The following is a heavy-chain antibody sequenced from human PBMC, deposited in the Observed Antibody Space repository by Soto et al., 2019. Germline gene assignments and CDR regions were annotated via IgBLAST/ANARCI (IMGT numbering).Heavy chain of an antibody. CDR2: IKSISDGGTT. Sequence: EVQLLESGGALVQPGGSLRLSCGASGFTFSSYAMSWVRQAPGKGLEWVGRIKSISDGGTTDYAAPVKGRFTISRDDSKNTLYLQMNSLKTEDTAVYFCTTDAAIVWGQGTLVTVSS. CDR3: TTDAAIV. D-gene: IGHD1-26*01. CDR1: GFTFSSYA. J-gene: IGHJ4*02. V-gene: IGHV3-15*02.